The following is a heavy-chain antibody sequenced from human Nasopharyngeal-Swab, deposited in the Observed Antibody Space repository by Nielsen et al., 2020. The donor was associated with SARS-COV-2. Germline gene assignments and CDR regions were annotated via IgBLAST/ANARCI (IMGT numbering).Heavy chain of an antibody. D-gene: IGHD3-16*02. CDR2: INSDGSST. V-gene: IGHV3-74*01. CDR3: ASIGGFDY. J-gene: IGHJ4*02. Sequence: RQAPGKGLWWVSRINSDGSSTSYADSVKGRFTISRDNARNTLYLQMNSMRAEDTAVYYCASIGGFDYWGQGTLVTVSS.